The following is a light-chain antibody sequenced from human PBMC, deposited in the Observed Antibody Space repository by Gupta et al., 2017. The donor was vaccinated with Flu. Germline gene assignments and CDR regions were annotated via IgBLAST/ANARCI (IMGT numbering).Light chain of an antibody. CDR2: QDT. V-gene: IGLV3-1*01. J-gene: IGLJ2*01. CDR3: QTWDSSTGV. CDR1: KLGNNY. Sequence: TCSGDKLGNNYVSWYQQKPGQSPVLVIYQDTKRPSGIPERFSGSNSGNTATLTISGTQARDEADFYCQTWDSSTGVFGGWTKLTVL.